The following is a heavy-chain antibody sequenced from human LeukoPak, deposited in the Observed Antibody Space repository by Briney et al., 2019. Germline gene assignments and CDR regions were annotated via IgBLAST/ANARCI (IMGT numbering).Heavy chain of an antibody. CDR3: ARDRSGIGVFDY. CDR2: IYSGGST. Sequence: GGSLRLSCAASGFTVSSNYMSWVRQAPGRGLEWVSVIYSGGSTYYADSVKGRFTISRDNSKNTLYLQTNSLGAEDTAVYYCARDRSGIGVFDYWGQGTLVTISS. J-gene: IGHJ4*02. V-gene: IGHV3-53*01. D-gene: IGHD6-19*01. CDR1: GFTVSSNY.